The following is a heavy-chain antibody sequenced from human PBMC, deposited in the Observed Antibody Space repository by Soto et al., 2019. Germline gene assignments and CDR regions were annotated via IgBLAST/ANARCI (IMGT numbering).Heavy chain of an antibody. CDR2: IIPIFGTA. D-gene: IGHD2-2*02. J-gene: IGHJ3*02. CDR1: GGTFSSYA. CDR3: ARYCSSTSCYTIRSAFDI. Sequence: SVKVSCKASGGTFSSYAISWVRQAPGQGLEWMGGIIPIFGTANYAQKFQGRVTITADESTSTAYMELSSLRSEDTAVYYCARYCSSTSCYTIRSAFDIWGQGTMVTVSS. V-gene: IGHV1-69*13.